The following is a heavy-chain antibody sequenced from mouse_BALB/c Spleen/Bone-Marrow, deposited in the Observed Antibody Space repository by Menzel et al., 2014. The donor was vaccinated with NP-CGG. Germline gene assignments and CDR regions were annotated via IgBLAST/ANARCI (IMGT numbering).Heavy chain of an antibody. Sequence: VKVVESGPGLVQPSQSLSITCTVSGFSLTSYGVHWVRQSPGKGLEWLGVIWSGGSTDYNAAFISRLSISKDNSKSQVFFKMNSLQADDTAIYYCARNTYYGNPFAYWGQGTLVTVSA. CDR3: ARNTYYGNPFAY. CDR2: IWSGGST. CDR1: GFSLTSYG. D-gene: IGHD2-10*01. J-gene: IGHJ3*01. V-gene: IGHV2-2*01.